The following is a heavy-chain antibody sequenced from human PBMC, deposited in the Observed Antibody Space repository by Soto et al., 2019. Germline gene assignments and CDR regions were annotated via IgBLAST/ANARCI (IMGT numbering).Heavy chain of an antibody. CDR2: INRSGST. Sequence: SETLSLTCAVYGGSFSDYYWTWIRQPPGKGLEWIEEINRSGSTNYNPSLKSRVAISVDTFNKQFSLTLNSVTAADTAVYYCARGRWGDYWSQGTLVTVSS. CDR1: GGSFSDYY. V-gene: IGHV4-34*01. J-gene: IGHJ4*02. D-gene: IGHD4-17*01. CDR3: ARGRWGDY.